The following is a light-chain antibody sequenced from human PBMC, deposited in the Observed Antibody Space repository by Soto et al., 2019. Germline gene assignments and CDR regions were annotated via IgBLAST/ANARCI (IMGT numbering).Light chain of an antibody. J-gene: IGKJ2*01. CDR2: GAS. CDR3: QQYGRSPAYT. CDR1: QSVSSSSY. Sequence: EIVLTQSPGTLSLSPGERATLSCRASQSVSSSSYLAWYQQKPGQAPRLLIYGASSRATGIPDRFSGSGSGPDFTLTISRLEPEDFSVYYCQQYGRSPAYTCGRGTKLEIK. V-gene: IGKV3-20*01.